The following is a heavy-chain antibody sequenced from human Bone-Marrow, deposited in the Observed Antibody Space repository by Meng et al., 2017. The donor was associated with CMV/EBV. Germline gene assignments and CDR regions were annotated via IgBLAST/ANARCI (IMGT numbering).Heavy chain of an antibody. J-gene: IGHJ4*02. CDR1: GFTFSNYW. Sequence: VKLVESGVGLVQPGGSLRLSCADSGFTFSNYWMHWVRQVPGEGLVWVSRINTDGSFTSYADSVKGRFTISRDNAKNTLYLQMNSLRDDDSAVYYCGRDLTGERDQWGQGTLVTVSS. D-gene: IGHD1-26*01. V-gene: IGHV3-74*03. CDR3: GRDLTGERDQ. CDR2: INTDGSFT.